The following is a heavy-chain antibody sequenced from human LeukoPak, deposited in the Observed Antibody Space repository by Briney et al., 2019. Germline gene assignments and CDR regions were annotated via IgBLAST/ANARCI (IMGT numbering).Heavy chain of an antibody. CDR2: INADGDA. D-gene: IGHD3-10*01. Sequence: GGSPRLTCTVSGFTVTNELMDWVRQAPGKGPEWVALINADGDAVYADSAKGRFTISRDTSRNMVYLQMNSLRPEDSAVYYCTRDRAGRQAWVEFDLWGQGTLVTVSS. CDR1: GFTVTNEL. CDR3: TRDRAGRQAWVEFDL. V-gene: IGHV3-53*05. J-gene: IGHJ5*02.